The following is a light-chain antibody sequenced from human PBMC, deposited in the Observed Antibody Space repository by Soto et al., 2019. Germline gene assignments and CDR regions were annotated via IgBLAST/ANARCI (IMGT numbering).Light chain of an antibody. Sequence: DIQMTQSPSTLSAPVEDRVTITCRASQSISSWLAWYQQKPGKAPKLLIYKASTLKSGVPSRFSGSGSGTEFTLTISSLQPDDFATYYCQKYNSYSFGQGTKVDIK. CDR2: KAS. CDR1: QSISSW. J-gene: IGKJ1*01. V-gene: IGKV1-5*03. CDR3: QKYNSYS.